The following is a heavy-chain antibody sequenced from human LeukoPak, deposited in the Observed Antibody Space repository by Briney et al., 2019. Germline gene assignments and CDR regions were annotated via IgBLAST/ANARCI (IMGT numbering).Heavy chain of an antibody. Sequence: SETLSLTCTVSGGSINSYYWSWIRQPPGKGLEWIGYIYYSGSTYYNPSLKSRVTISVDTSKNQFSLRLSSVTAADTAVYYCARYDVWGSYRAFDYWGQGTLVTVSS. CDR1: GGSINSYY. J-gene: IGHJ4*02. D-gene: IGHD3-16*02. V-gene: IGHV4-59*08. CDR3: ARYDVWGSYRAFDY. CDR2: IYYSGST.